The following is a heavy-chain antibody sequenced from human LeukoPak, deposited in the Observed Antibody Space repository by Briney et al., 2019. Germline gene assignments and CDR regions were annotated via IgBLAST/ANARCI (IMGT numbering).Heavy chain of an antibody. CDR3: ARARTTVTGNYYYGMDV. CDR2: IIPIFGIA. V-gene: IGHV1-69*04. J-gene: IGHJ6*02. D-gene: IGHD4-17*01. CDR1: GGTFGSYA. Sequence: SVKVSCKASGGTFGSYAISWVRQAPGQGLEWMGRIIPIFGIANYAQKFQGRVTITADKSTSTAYMELSSLRSEDTAVYYCARARTTVTGNYYYGMDVWGQGTTVTVSS.